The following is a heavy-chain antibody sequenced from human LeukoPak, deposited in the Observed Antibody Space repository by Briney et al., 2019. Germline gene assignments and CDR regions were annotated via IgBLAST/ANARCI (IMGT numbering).Heavy chain of an antibody. Sequence: PSETLSLTCAVSGYSISSGYYWGWIRQPPGKGLEWIGSIYHSGSTYYNPSLKSRVTISVDTSKNQFSLKPSSVTAADTAVYYCAITYCSSTSCYDAFDIWGQGTMVTVSS. CDR1: GYSISSGYY. V-gene: IGHV4-38-2*01. D-gene: IGHD2-2*01. CDR2: IYHSGST. J-gene: IGHJ3*02. CDR3: AITYCSSTSCYDAFDI.